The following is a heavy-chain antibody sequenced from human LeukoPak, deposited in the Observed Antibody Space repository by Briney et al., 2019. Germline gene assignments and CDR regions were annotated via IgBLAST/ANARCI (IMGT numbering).Heavy chain of an antibody. Sequence: GGSLRLSCAASGFTLSSYAMSWVRQAPGKGLEWVSGISGSGGSTYYADSVKGRFTISRDSSKNTLYLQMNSLRAEDTAVYYCARGGWGNAFDIWGQGTMVTVSS. CDR2: ISGSGGST. D-gene: IGHD7-27*01. CDR1: GFTLSSYA. J-gene: IGHJ3*02. CDR3: ARGGWGNAFDI. V-gene: IGHV3-23*01.